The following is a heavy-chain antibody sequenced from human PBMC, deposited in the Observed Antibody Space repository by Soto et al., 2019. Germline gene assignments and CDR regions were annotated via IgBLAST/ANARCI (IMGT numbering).Heavy chain of an antibody. J-gene: IGHJ4*02. CDR3: ARTTTVAGTPEFDY. V-gene: IGHV3-30*09. Sequence: PVGSLRLSCAASGFTCSSFALHWVRQAPGKGLEWLALISYDGSNKYNADSVKGRFAISRDNSKNTLYLQVNSLRPEDTAVYYCARTTTVAGTPEFDYWGQGTLVTVSS. D-gene: IGHD6-19*01. CDR1: GFTCSSFA. CDR2: ISYDGSNK.